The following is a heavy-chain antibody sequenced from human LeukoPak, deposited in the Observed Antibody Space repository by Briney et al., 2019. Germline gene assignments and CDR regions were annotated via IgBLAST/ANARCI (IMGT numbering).Heavy chain of an antibody. CDR3: ARGFGQGSGWTEGFDY. CDR2: INHSGST. J-gene: IGHJ4*02. CDR1: GGSFSGYY. Sequence: PSETLSLTCAVYGGSFSGYYWSWIRQPPGKGLEWIGEINHSGSTNYNPSLKSRVTISVDTTKNQFSLKLSSVTAADTAVYCCARGFGQGSGWTEGFDYWGQGTLVTVSS. V-gene: IGHV4-34*01. D-gene: IGHD6-25*01.